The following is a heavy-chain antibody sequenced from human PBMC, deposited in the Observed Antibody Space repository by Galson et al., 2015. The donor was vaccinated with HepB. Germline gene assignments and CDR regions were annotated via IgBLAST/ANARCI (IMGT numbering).Heavy chain of an antibody. V-gene: IGHV5-10-1*01. CDR2: IDPSDSYT. CDR1: GYSFTSYW. D-gene: IGHD6-13*01. Sequence: QSGAEVKKPGESLRISCKGSGYSFTSYWISWVRQMPGKGLEWMGRIDPSDSYTNYSPSFQGHVTISADKSISTAYLQWSSLKASDTAMYYCARTKSSSWSYYYYYGMDVWGQGTTVTVSS. J-gene: IGHJ6*02. CDR3: ARTKSSSWSYYYYYGMDV.